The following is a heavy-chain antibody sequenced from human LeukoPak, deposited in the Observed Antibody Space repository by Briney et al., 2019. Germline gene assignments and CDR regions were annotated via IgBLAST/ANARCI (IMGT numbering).Heavy chain of an antibody. D-gene: IGHD3-22*01. CDR1: EFTFSSYA. J-gene: IGHJ4*02. CDR2: ISGSGGST. Sequence: PGGSLRLSCAASEFTFSSYAISWVRQAPGKGLEWVSSISGSGGSTYYADSVKGRFTISRDNSKTTLYLQMNSLRAEDTAVYYCAKVSSMIVVVRGPLDYWGQGTLVTVSS. V-gene: IGHV3-23*01. CDR3: AKVSSMIVVVRGPLDY.